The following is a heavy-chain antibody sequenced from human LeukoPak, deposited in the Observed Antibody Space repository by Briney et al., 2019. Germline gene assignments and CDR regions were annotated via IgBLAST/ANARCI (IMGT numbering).Heavy chain of an antibody. CDR1: GFTFSSYI. J-gene: IGHJ4*02. CDR2: ISSFSGTI. V-gene: IGHV3-48*01. CDR3: ARDQGGVGY. Sequence: GGSLRLSCAASGFTFSSYIMNWVRQAPGKGLEWVAYISSFSGTINYADSVKGRFTISRDNAKNSLYLQMNSLRAEDTAVYYCARDQGGVGYWGKGTPVTVSS. D-gene: IGHD3-16*01.